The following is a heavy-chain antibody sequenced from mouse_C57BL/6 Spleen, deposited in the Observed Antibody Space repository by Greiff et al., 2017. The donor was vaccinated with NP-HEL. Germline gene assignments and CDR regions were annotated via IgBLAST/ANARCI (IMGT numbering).Heavy chain of an antibody. D-gene: IGHD2-1*01. CDR2: IDPENGDT. CDR3: TYYGNLDY. J-gene: IGHJ2*01. CDR1: GFNIKDDY. V-gene: IGHV14-4*01. Sequence: EVKLMESGAELVRPGASVKLSCTASGFNIKDDYMHWVKQRPEQGLEWIGWIDPENGDTEYASKFQGKATITADTSSNTAYLQLSSLTSEDTAVYYCTYYGNLDYWGQGTTLTVSS.